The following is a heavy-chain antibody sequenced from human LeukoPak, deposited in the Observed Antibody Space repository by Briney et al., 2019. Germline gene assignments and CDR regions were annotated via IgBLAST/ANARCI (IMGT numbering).Heavy chain of an antibody. J-gene: IGHJ4*02. CDR2: IYYSGST. Sequence: SETLSLTCTVSNYSIFSRVYWGWIRQPPGKGLEWIGSIYYSGSTYYNPSLKSRVTISVDTSKNQFSLKLSSVTAADTAVYYCARDNVEMATTYYFDYWGQGTLVTVSS. CDR3: ARDNVEMATTYYFDY. CDR1: NYSIFSRVY. V-gene: IGHV4-38-2*02. D-gene: IGHD5-24*01.